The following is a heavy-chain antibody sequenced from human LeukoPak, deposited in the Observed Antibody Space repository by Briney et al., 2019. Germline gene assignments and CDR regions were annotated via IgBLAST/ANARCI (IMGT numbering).Heavy chain of an antibody. CDR3: ARDRADSDTVFDY. D-gene: IGHD2-8*02. CDR2: IYYSGST. J-gene: IGHJ4*02. Sequence: SETLSLTCTVSGGSISSYYWSWIRQPPGKGLEWIGYIYYSGSTNYNPSLKSRVTISVDTSKNQFSLKLSSVTAADTAVYYCARDRADSDTVFDYWGRGTLVTVSP. V-gene: IGHV4-59*01. CDR1: GGSISSYY.